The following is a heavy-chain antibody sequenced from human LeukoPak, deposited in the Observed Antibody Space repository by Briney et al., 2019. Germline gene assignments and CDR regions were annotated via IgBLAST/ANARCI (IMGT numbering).Heavy chain of an antibody. D-gene: IGHD1-7*01. V-gene: IGHV3-23*01. CDR1: GFTFNIYG. CDR3: TRDATPGNLIWGHFHS. J-gene: IGHJ4*02. CDR2: VGGGDDI. Sequence: GGSLRLSCVASGFTFNIYGMSWVRQAPGKGLEWVSSVGGGDDIHYADSVKGRFTGSRDNAKNTVYLQMNSLRVEDTAIYFCTRDATPGNLIWGHFHSWGQGTLVTVSS.